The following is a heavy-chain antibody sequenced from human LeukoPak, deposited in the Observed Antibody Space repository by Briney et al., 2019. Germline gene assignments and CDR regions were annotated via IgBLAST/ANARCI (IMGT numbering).Heavy chain of an antibody. J-gene: IGHJ4*02. D-gene: IGHD3-10*01. CDR2: ISSSSSTI. CDR1: GFTFSSYS. V-gene: IGHV3-48*04. CDR3: ARVHPRMVRGPTTSPL. Sequence: GGSLRLSCAASGFTFSSYSMNWVRQAPGKGLEWVSYISSSSSTIYYADSVKGRFTISRDNAKNSLYLQMHSLRAADTAVYYCARVHPRMVRGPTTSPLWGQGTLVTVSS.